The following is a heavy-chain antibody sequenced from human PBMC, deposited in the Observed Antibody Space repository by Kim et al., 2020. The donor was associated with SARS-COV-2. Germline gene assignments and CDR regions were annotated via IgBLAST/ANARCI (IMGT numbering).Heavy chain of an antibody. V-gene: IGHV3-23*03. D-gene: IGHD2-15*01. CDR3: AKRGCSGGTCYLGD. Sequence: GGSLRLSCAASGFTFSSYAMSWVRQAPGKGLEWVSIINSGGSSTYYADSVKGRFNISRDNSKNTLYLQMNSLRAEDTAVYYCAKRGCSGGTCYLGDWGQGTLVTVCS. J-gene: IGHJ4*02. CDR1: GFTFSSYA. CDR2: INSGGSST.